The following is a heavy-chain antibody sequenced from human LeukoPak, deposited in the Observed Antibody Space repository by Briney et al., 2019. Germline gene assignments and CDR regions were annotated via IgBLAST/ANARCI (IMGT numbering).Heavy chain of an antibody. CDR1: GFNFRRYW. D-gene: IGHD1-26*01. CDR3: ARGSAWERGSYDY. J-gene: IGHJ4*02. V-gene: IGHV3-7*05. CDR2: IKEDGSKK. Sequence: GGSLRLSCAASGFNFRRYWMKWVRQAPGKGLEWVANIKEDGSKKYYVDSVKGRLTISRDNAENSLYLQMNSLRVEDTAVYYCARGSAWERGSYDYWGQGTLVTVSS.